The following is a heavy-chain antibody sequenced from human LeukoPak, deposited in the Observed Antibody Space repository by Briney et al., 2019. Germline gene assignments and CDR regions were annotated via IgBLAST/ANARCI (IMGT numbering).Heavy chain of an antibody. V-gene: IGHV4-39*07. Sequence: PSETLSLTCTVSGGSISSSNYYWGWIRQPPGKGLEWIGTIYYSGSTYYNPSLKSRVTISIDPSKNQFSLKLSSVTAADTAVYYCARHGFTIFGVVTKKRGWFDPWGQGTLVTVSS. CDR3: ARHGFTIFGVVTKKRGWFDP. J-gene: IGHJ5*02. CDR2: IYYSGST. D-gene: IGHD3-3*01. CDR1: GGSISSSNYY.